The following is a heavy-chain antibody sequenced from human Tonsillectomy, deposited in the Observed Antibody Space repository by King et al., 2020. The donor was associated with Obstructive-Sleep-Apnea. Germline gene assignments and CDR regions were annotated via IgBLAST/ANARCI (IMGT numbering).Heavy chain of an antibody. D-gene: IGHD1-26*01. CDR1: GFNFIDYA. CDR2: ISYDGADK. J-gene: IGHJ4*02. V-gene: IGHV3-30*03. Sequence: VQLVESGGGVVQPGRSLRLSCAASGFNFIDYAFHWVRHPPGQGLEWVAFISYDGADKYFADSAKGRFTISRDNYKRTLNLQMNSLRTDDTAVYYCARDLQGGSYYFDYWGQGTLVTVSS. CDR3: ARDLQGGSYYFDY.